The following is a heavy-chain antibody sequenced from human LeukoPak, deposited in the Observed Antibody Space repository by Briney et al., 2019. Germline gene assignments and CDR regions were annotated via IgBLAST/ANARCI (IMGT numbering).Heavy chain of an antibody. CDR2: FDPEDGET. CDR1: GYTLTELS. V-gene: IGHV1-24*01. D-gene: IGHD2-2*01. Sequence: ASVEVSCKVSGYTLTELSMHWVRQAPGKGLEWMGGFDPEDGETIYAQKFQGRVTMTEDTSTDTAYMELSSLRSEDTAVYYCATDKAYCSSTSCYHYGMDVWGQGTTVTVSS. J-gene: IGHJ6*02. CDR3: ATDKAYCSSTSCYHYGMDV.